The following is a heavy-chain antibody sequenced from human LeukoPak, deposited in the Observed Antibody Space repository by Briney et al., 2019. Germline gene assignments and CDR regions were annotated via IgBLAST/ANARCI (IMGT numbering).Heavy chain of an antibody. V-gene: IGHV4-39*01. J-gene: IGHJ6*02. CDR2: IYYIRCT. Sequence: SETLSLTCTVSGGSISRSNYYWGWIRQPPGKGLEWIGSIYYIRCTYYNPSLKSRVTISVDTTKNQFSLKLSSVTTADTAVYFCARQKGPRVITSLPLMDVWGLGTTVTVSS. CDR1: GGSISRSNYY. D-gene: IGHD3-22*01. CDR3: ARQKGPRVITSLPLMDV.